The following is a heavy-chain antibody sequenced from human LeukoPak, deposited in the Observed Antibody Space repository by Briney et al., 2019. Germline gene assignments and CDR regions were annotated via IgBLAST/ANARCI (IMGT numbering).Heavy chain of an antibody. Sequence: SETLSLTCTVSGDSISSSSSYWGWIRQPPGEGLEWIGSIYYSGSTYYNTSLKSRVTISVDTSKNQFSLRLTSVTAADTAVYFCARDPYSGSYGSYYYYYMDVWGKGTTVTVSS. CDR3: ARDPYSGSYGSYYYYYMDV. J-gene: IGHJ6*03. CDR1: GDSISSSSSY. CDR2: IYYSGST. V-gene: IGHV4-39*02. D-gene: IGHD1-26*01.